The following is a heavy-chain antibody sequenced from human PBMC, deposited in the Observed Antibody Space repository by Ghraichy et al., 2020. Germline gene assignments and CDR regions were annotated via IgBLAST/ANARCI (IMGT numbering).Heavy chain of an antibody. D-gene: IGHD2-2*01. V-gene: IGHV4-31*03. Sequence: TLSLTCTVSGGSISSGDYYWSCIRQHPGKGLEWIGYISYSGSTYYSPSLKSRVTISVDTSKNRFSLKLNSVTAADTAVYYCARVLVVPAANWFDPWGQGTLVTVSS. J-gene: IGHJ5*02. CDR3: ARVLVVPAANWFDP. CDR2: ISYSGST. CDR1: GGSISSGDYY.